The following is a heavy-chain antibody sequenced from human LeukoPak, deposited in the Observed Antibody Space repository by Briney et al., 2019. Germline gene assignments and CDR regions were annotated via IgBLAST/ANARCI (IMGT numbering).Heavy chain of an antibody. J-gene: IGHJ4*02. V-gene: IGHV1-8*03. Sequence: ASVKFSCKASGYTFTSYGISWVRQAPGQGLEWMGWMNPNSGNTGYAQKFQGRVTITRNTSISTAYMELSSLRSDDTAVYYCAFLWFGELFGRADYWGQGTLVTVSS. D-gene: IGHD3-10*01. CDR3: AFLWFGELFGRADY. CDR2: MNPNSGNT. CDR1: GYTFTSYG.